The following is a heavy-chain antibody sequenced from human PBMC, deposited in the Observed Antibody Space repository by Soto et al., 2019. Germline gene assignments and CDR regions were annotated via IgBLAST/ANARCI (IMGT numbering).Heavy chain of an antibody. CDR1: GYAFTNYA. CDR2: INAGNGNT. CDR3: ARGGSLYWYFDL. D-gene: IGHD1-26*01. Sequence: ASVKVSCKASGYAFTNYAMHWVRQAPGQRLEWMGWINAGNGNTKYSQKFQGRVTITRDTSASTAYMELSSLRSEDTAVYYCARGGSLYWYFDLWGRGTLVTVSS. J-gene: IGHJ2*01. V-gene: IGHV1-3*01.